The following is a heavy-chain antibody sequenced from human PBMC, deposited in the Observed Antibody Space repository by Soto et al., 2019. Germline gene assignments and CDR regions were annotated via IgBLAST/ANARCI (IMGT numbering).Heavy chain of an antibody. J-gene: IGHJ4*02. V-gene: IGHV4-34*01. Sequence: PSETLSLTCAVYGGSFSVYYWRWIRQPPGKGLEWIGEIGHSGGTVYNPSLESRVTISGDSSNNQFSLKLNAVTAADTAVYYCARHGGYYFDYWGQGAPVTVSS. CDR3: ARHGGYYFDY. D-gene: IGHD3-16*01. CDR2: IGHSGGT. CDR1: GGSFSVYY.